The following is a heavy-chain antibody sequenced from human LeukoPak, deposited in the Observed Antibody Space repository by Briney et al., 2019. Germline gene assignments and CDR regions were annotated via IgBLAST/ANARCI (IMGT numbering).Heavy chain of an antibody. CDR2: ISSSSSYI. CDR3: ARETAIWFGELLRGGFDY. J-gene: IGHJ4*02. V-gene: IGHV3-21*01. CDR1: GFTFSSYS. D-gene: IGHD3-10*01. Sequence: GGSLRLSCAASGFTFSSYSMNWVRQAPGKGLEWVSSISSSSSYIYYADSVKGRFTISRDNAKNSLYLQMNSLRAEDTAVYYCARETAIWFGELLRGGFDYWGQGTLVTASS.